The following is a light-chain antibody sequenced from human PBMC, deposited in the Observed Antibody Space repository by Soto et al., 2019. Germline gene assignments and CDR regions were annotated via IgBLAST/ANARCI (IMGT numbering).Light chain of an antibody. J-gene: IGLJ2*01. Sequence: QPVLTLSPSASASLGASVKLTCTLSSGLSSYAIAWHQQQPEKGPRYLMKLNSDGSHSKGDGIPDRFSGSSSGAERYLTISSVQSEDEAYYYFQTWGTGIHVVFGGGTKLTVL. V-gene: IGLV4-69*01. CDR2: LNSDGSH. CDR1: SGLSSYA. CDR3: QTWGTGIHVV.